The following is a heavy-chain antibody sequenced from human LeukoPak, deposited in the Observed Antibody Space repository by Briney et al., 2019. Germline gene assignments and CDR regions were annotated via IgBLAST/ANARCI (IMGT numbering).Heavy chain of an antibody. Sequence: SETLSLTCAVYGGCFSGYYWGWIRQPPGKGLEWIGEINHSGSTNYNPSLKSRVTISVDTSKNQFSLKLSSVTAADTAVYYCARGGLVRGVITRFGFFDYWGQGTLVTVSS. V-gene: IGHV4-34*01. CDR2: INHSGST. CDR1: GGCFSGYY. CDR3: ARGGLVRGVITRFGFFDY. J-gene: IGHJ4*02. D-gene: IGHD3-10*01.